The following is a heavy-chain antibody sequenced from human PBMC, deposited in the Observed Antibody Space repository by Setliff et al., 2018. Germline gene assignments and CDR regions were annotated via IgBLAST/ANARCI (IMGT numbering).Heavy chain of an antibody. CDR3: ARDSREYYFDY. D-gene: IGHD3-22*01. Sequence: SGPTLVNPTQTLTLTCTYSGFSFGISGMRLSWIRQAPGKALEWLARVDWDDDKFYSTSLATRLTISKDTFKNQVILMMTNMDPADTATYFCARDSREYYFDYWGQGILVTVSS. CDR1: GFSFGISGMR. J-gene: IGHJ4*02. V-gene: IGHV2-70*04. CDR2: VDWDDDK.